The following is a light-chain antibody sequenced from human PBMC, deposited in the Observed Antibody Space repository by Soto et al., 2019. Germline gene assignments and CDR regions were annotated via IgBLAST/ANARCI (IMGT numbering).Light chain of an antibody. CDR1: SNDIDGYNC. CDR3: TSCSSSNTPV. J-gene: IGLJ1*01. Sequence: QSALTQPASVSGSPGQSITISCTGSSNDIDGYNCVSWYRQHSGKAPKLIIHEVSRRPSGVSNRFSASKSGNTASLTISGLQAEDEADYYCTSCSSSNTPVFGTGTKLTVL. CDR2: EVS. V-gene: IGLV2-14*01.